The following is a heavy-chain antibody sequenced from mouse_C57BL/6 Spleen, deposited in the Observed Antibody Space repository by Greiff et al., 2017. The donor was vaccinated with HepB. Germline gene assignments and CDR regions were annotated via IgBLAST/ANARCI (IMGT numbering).Heavy chain of an antibody. CDR3: ARSGWLRMDAMDY. V-gene: IGHV1-64*01. CDR2: IHPNSGST. J-gene: IGHJ4*01. CDR1: GYTFTSYW. Sequence: QVQLKQPGAELVKPGASVKLSCKASGYTFTSYWMHWVKQRPGQGLEWIGMIHPNSGSTNYNEKFKSKATLTVDKSSSTAYMQLSSLTSEDSAVYYCARSGWLRMDAMDYWGQGTSVTVSS. D-gene: IGHD2-2*01.